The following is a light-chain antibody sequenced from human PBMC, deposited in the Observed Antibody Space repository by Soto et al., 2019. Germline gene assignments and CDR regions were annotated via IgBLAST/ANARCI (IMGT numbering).Light chain of an antibody. Sequence: QLVLTQSPSTSASLGASVKLTCTLSSGHSNYAIAWHQQQPEKGPRYLMKVNNDGKYNKGDGIPDRFSGSSSGAERYLTIASLRSEDEADYYCQTWGTGIQVFGGGTKLTVL. CDR3: QTWGTGIQV. CDR2: VNNDGKY. CDR1: SGHSNYA. J-gene: IGLJ2*01. V-gene: IGLV4-69*01.